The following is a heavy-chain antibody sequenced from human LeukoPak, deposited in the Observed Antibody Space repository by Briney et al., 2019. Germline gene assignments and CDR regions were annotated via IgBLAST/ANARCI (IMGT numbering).Heavy chain of an antibody. CDR3: AKSQGTIATYFDY. V-gene: IGHV3-30*18. Sequence: PGGSLRLSCAASGFTFSSYGMHWVRQAPGKGLEWVALISYDGSNKYYADSVKGRFTISRDNSKNTLYLQMNSLRAEDTAVYYCAKSQGTIATYFDYWGQGSLVTVSS. D-gene: IGHD2-21*01. CDR2: ISYDGSNK. J-gene: IGHJ4*02. CDR1: GFTFSSYG.